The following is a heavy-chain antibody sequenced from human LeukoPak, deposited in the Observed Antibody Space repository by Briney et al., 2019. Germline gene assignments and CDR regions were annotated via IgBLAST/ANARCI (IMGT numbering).Heavy chain of an antibody. V-gene: IGHV4-4*07. CDR2: IYTSGST. CDR3: ARGERGSLFYYYYMDV. D-gene: IGHD3-16*01. Sequence: SETLSDTCTVSGGSISSYYWSWIRQPAGKGLEWIGRIYTSGSTNYNPSLKSRVTMSVDTSKNQFSLKLSSVTAADTAVYYCARGERGSLFYYYYMDVWGKGTTVTVSS. CDR1: GGSISSYY. J-gene: IGHJ6*03.